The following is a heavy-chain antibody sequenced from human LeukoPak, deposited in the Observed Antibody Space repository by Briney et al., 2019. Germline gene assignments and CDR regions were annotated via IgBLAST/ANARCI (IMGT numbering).Heavy chain of an antibody. D-gene: IGHD6-13*01. CDR1: GFTFTNYW. J-gene: IGHJ4*02. V-gene: IGHV3-7*01. CDR2: IKQDGGAK. Sequence: GGSLRLSCAASGFTFTNYWMNWLRQAPGKGLEWVANIKQDGGAKNYVDSVKGRFTISRDNAKNSLYLQMNNLRVEDTAVYYCAMGIAAYFDYWGQGTLVTVSS. CDR3: AMGIAAYFDY.